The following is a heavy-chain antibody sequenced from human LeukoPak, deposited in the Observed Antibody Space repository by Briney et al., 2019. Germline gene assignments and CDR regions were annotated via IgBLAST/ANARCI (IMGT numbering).Heavy chain of an antibody. D-gene: IGHD3-10*01. J-gene: IGHJ3*02. V-gene: IGHV4-34*01. Sequence: PSETLSLTCAVYGGSFSGYYWSWIRQPPGKCLECIGEIHHSGSTNYNPSLRSRVAISVDTFKSRVSLTVTSVTAADTAVYYCVGEKSFFGEAIWSQGTLVTVSS. CDR1: GGSFSGYY. CDR2: IHHSGST. CDR3: VGEKSFFGEAI.